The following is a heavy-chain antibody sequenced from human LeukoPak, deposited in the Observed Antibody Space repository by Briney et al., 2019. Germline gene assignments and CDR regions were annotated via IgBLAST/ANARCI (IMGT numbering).Heavy chain of an antibody. CDR2: ISYDGSNK. Sequence: GRSLRLSCAASGFTFSSYGMHWVRQAPGKGLEWVAVISYDGSNKYYADSVKGRFTISRDNSKNTLYLQMNSLRAEDTAVYYCAKDPVSLWGQGTLVTVSS. CDR1: GFTFSSYG. D-gene: IGHD2-8*01. J-gene: IGHJ4*02. V-gene: IGHV3-30*18. CDR3: AKDPVSL.